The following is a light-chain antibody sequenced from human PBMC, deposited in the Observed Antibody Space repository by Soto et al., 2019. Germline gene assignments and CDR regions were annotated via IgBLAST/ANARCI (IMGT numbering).Light chain of an antibody. J-gene: IGLJ1*01. CDR3: SSYTSSSTYV. CDR1: STDVGGYNY. V-gene: IGLV2-14*01. Sequence: QSALAQPASVSGSPGQSITISCTGSSTDVGGYNYVSWYQQHPGKAPKVMIYEVSNRPSGVSNRFSGSKSGNTASLTISGLQPEDGADYYCSSYTSSSTYVFGTGTKV. CDR2: EVS.